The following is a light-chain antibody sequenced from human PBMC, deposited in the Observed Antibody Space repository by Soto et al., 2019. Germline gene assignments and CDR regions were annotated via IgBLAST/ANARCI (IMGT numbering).Light chain of an antibody. CDR3: QQYNNWWT. J-gene: IGKJ1*01. CDR2: GAS. Sequence: EIVMTQSPATLSVSPGERATLSCRASQSFSSDLVWYQQKPGQAPRLLIYGASTRATGIPARFSGSGSGIEFTLTISSLQSEDFAVYYCQQYNNWWTFGQGTKVDIK. CDR1: QSFSSD. V-gene: IGKV3-15*01.